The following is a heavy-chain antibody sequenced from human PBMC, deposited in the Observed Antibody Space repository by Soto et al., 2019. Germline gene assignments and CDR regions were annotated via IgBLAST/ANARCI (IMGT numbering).Heavy chain of an antibody. CDR2: ISSSSSYI. Sequence: EVQLVESGGGLVKPGGSLRLSCAASGFTFSSYSMNWVRQAPGKGLEWVSSISSSSSYIYYADSVKGRFNISRDNAKNFLYLQMKSLRDEDTAVYYCASDYGVPLLWGQGTLVTVYS. CDR1: GFTFSSYS. CDR3: ASDYGVPLL. D-gene: IGHD4-17*01. J-gene: IGHJ4*02. V-gene: IGHV3-21*01.